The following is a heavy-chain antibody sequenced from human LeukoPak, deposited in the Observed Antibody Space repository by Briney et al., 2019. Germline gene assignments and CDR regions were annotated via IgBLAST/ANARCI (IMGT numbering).Heavy chain of an antibody. CDR1: GYTFTGYY. J-gene: IGHJ5*02. CDR2: INPNSGGT. CDR3: ARVGQVSVPRGWFGP. Sequence: ASVKVSCKASGYTFTGYYMHWVRQAPGQGLEWMGWINPNSGGTNYAQKFQGRVTMTRDTSISTAYMELSRLRSDDTAVYYCARVGQVSVPRGWFGPWGQGTLVTVSS. V-gene: IGHV1-2*02.